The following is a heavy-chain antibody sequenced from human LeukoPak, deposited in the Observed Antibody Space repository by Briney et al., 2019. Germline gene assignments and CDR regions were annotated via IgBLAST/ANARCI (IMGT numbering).Heavy chain of an antibody. CDR1: SGSFTSGGYY. CDR3: ARDVVVTSSPDAFDI. J-gene: IGHJ3*02. D-gene: IGHD2-21*02. Sequence: SQTLSLTCTVSSGSFTSGGYYWSWIRQHPGKGLEWIGYISDSGTTSYNPSLKSRVSISVATSNNQFSLRLSSVTAADTAVYYCARDVVVTSSPDAFDIWGQGTMVTVSS. V-gene: IGHV4-31*03. CDR2: ISDSGTT.